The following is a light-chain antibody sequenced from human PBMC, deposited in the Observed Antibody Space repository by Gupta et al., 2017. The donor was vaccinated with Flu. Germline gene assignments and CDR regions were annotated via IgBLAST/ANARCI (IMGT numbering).Light chain of an antibody. CDR2: DVI. J-gene: IGLJ1*01. CDR3: CSFAGGFYV. CDR1: SSDIGGYNY. V-gene: IGLV2-11*01. Sequence: QAGTVSCTGTSSDIGGYNYVSWYQQHPGKALKLIIYDVIKRPSGVPDRFSGSKSGNTASLTISGLQAEDEADYYCCSFAGGFYVFGTGTKVTVL.